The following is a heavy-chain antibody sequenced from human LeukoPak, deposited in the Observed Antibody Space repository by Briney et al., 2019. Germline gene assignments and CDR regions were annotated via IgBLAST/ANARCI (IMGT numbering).Heavy chain of an antibody. CDR2: INTSGGTT. Sequence: PGGSLRLSCAASGFSFSSYGISWVRQAPGKGLEWVSTINTSGGTTYYADSVKGRFTISRDNSKNTLYLQMNSLRAEDTAVYYCAKDPERWLQLRLGFSDWGQGTLVTVSS. J-gene: IGHJ4*02. CDR3: AKDPERWLQLRLGFSD. V-gene: IGHV3-23*01. CDR1: GFSFSSYG. D-gene: IGHD5-24*01.